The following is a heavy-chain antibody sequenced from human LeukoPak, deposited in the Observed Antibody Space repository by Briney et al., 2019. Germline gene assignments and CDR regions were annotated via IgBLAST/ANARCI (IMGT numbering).Heavy chain of an antibody. D-gene: IGHD2-2*03. V-gene: IGHV4-59*08. CDR1: GGSISSYY. CDR2: IYYSVST. CDR3: ARWINWFDP. Sequence: SETLSLTCTVSGGSISSYYWSWIRHPPGKVLEWIGYIYYSVSTNYNPSLKSRVTISVEQSKNQFSLKLSSVTAADTAVYYCARWINWFDPWGQGTLVTVSS. J-gene: IGHJ5*02.